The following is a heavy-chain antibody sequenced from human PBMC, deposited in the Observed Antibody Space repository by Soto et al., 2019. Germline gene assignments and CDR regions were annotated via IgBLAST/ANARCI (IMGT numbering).Heavy chain of an antibody. J-gene: IGHJ6*02. CDR1: GGSISSGGYY. CDR3: ARDLRRGYYYYGMDV. V-gene: IGHV4-31*03. CDR2: IYYSGST. Sequence: PSETLSLTCTVSGGSISSGGYYWSWIRQHPGKGLEWIGYIYYSGSTYYNPSLKSRVTISVDTSKNQFSLKLSSVTAADTAVYYCARDLRRGYYYYGMDVWGQGTTATVSS.